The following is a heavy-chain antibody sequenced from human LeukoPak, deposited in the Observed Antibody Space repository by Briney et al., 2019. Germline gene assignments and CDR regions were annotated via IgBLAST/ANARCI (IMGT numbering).Heavy chain of an antibody. CDR2: INPNSGGT. CDR1: GYTFTGYY. V-gene: IGHV1-2*02. CDR3: AREGGYDFWRGRSQYFDY. J-gene: IGHJ4*02. D-gene: IGHD3-3*01. Sequence: ASVKVSCTASGYTFTGYYMHWLRHAPGQGLEWMGWINPNSGGTNYAQKFQGRVTMTRDTSISTAYMELSRLRSEDTAVYYCAREGGYDFWRGRSQYFDYWGQGTLVTVSS.